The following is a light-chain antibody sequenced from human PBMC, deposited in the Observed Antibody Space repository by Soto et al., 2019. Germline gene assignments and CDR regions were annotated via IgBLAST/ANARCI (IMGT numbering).Light chain of an antibody. CDR1: QSVTNY. V-gene: IGKV3-11*01. CDR3: QQRSNWPSGT. J-gene: IGKJ1*01. Sequence: EIVLTQSPATLSLSPGERATLSCRASQSVTNYLAWYQQNPGQAPRLLIYDASNRATGIPARFSGSGSGTDFTLTISSLEPEDFAVYYCQQRSNWPSGTFGQGPKVEIK. CDR2: DAS.